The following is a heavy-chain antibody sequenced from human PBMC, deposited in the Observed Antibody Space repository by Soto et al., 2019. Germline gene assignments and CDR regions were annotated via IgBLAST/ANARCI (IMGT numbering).Heavy chain of an antibody. J-gene: IGHJ4*02. CDR2: VIPVLDTA. CDR1: GGTFADSA. D-gene: IGHD2-15*01. Sequence: SVKVSWKTSGGTFADSAFSWVRQAPGQGPEWMGGVIPVLDTANYAQKFLGRLTIAADESTNTVHMELTGLRSGDTAIYFCAKRRGAGGHFDYWGQGALVTVSS. CDR3: AKRRGAGGHFDY. V-gene: IGHV1-69*13.